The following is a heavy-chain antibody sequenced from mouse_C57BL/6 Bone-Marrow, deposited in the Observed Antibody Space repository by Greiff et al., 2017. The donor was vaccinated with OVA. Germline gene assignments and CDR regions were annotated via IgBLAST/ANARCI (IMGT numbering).Heavy chain of an antibody. D-gene: IGHD4-1*01. CDR1: GFTFNTYA. CDR3: GAGRYFDY. Sequence: EVQLVESGGGLVQPKGSLKLSCAASGFTFNTYAMHWVRQAPGQGLEWVARIRRKSSNYATYYADSVKDRFTISRDDSQSMLYLQMNNLKTEDTAMYYCGAGRYFDYWAQGTTLTVSS. J-gene: IGHJ2*01. V-gene: IGHV10-3*01. CDR2: IRRKSSNYAT.